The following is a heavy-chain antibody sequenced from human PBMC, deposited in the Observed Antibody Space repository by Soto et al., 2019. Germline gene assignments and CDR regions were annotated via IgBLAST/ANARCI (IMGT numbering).Heavy chain of an antibody. Sequence: QLVQSGTEVKEPGASVKVSCKASGYTFTSYGISWVRQVPGQGLEWVAWISVYNGNTNYAQKLQGRVTLTTDTSTNTAYMELRSLRSDDTALYYCARRLAGHHSGTSYKYYPDYWGQGTLVTVSS. J-gene: IGHJ4*02. CDR1: GYTFTSYG. CDR3: ARRLAGHHSGTSYKYYPDY. V-gene: IGHV1-18*04. CDR2: ISVYNGNT. D-gene: IGHD3-10*01.